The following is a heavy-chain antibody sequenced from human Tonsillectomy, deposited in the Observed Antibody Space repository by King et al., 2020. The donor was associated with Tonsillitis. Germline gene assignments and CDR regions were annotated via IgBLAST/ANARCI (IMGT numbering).Heavy chain of an antibody. CDR2: INPSGNST. D-gene: IGHD3-10*01. J-gene: IGHJ3*02. V-gene: IGHV1-46*01. CDR3: AGLTLDRDAFDI. Sequence: VQLVQSGAEVRKPGAAVKVSCKESGDTFTNYYLHWARQAPGQGLEWMGIINPSGNSTSYARKFQGRVSMTRDTSTSTVYMELSSLRFEDTAVYYCAGLTLDRDAFDIWGQGTMVTVSS. CDR1: GDTFTNYY.